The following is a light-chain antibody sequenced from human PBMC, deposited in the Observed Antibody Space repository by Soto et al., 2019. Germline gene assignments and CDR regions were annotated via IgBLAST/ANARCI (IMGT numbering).Light chain of an antibody. V-gene: IGKV2-30*02. CDR2: RAS. CDR3: QQYNVYSWT. Sequence: DVEMTQSPLSLPVSLGQPASISCRSSQSLVHSDGNTYLNWFQXRQGQSPRRXISRASNRDSGVPDRFSGSGSGTDLTLKISRVEAEDVEVYDCQQYNVYSWTFGQGTKVDIK. J-gene: IGKJ1*01. CDR1: QSLVHSDGNTY.